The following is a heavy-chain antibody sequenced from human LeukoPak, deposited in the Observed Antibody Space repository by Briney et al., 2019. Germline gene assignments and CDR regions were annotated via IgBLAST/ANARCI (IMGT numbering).Heavy chain of an antibody. CDR2: ISGSGGIT. Sequence: QPGGSLRLSCAASGFTFSTFAMSWVRQAPGKGLECVSGISGSGGITYYADSVKGRFTISRDNAKNSLYLQMNSLRAEDTAVYYCARNYQIYYGSGSYYNIPYYFDYWGQGTLVTVSS. CDR1: GFTFSTFA. CDR3: ARNYQIYYGSGSYYNIPYYFDY. V-gene: IGHV3-23*01. D-gene: IGHD3-10*01. J-gene: IGHJ4*02.